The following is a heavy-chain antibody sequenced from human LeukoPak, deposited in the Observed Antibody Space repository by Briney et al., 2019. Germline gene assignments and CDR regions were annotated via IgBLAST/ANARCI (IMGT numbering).Heavy chain of an antibody. V-gene: IGHV3-15*01. CDR1: GINFNDAW. CDR2: LKSKGSGETA. Sequence: GGSLRLSCAVSGINFNDAWMSWVRQAPGKGLEWVGRLKSKGSGETADYSAPVKGRFTVSRDDSQNTLYLQMDSLKIEDTAVYFCSWELDVSFGRRLEHWGQGTLVTVAS. J-gene: IGHJ1*01. D-gene: IGHD1-1*01. CDR3: SWELDVSFGRRLEH.